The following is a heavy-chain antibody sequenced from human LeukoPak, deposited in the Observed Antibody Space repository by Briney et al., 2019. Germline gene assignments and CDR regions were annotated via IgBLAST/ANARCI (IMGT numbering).Heavy chain of an antibody. CDR3: ARDMSGSGNYPKGGTFDI. J-gene: IGHJ3*02. CDR1: GLTSTDYY. V-gene: IGHV3-11*04. CDR2: IRSSVSTI. Sequence: GRSLSPSCALSGLTSTDYYTSWVRHAPGKGREWVSYIRSSVSTINYANSVKGRFTLSRDTSKNTPSLQMNRQRTEDPSVYYCARDMSGSGNYPKGGTFDIWGQGRLVTVSS. D-gene: IGHD3-10*01.